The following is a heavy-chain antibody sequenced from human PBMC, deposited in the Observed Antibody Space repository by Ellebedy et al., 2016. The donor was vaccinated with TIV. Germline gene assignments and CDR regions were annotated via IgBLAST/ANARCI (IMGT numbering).Heavy chain of an antibody. Sequence: GESLKISCATSGFTFSNSGMNWVRQVPGKGLEGISYITGGSTAIYYADSVKGRFTISRDNSKSTLYLQMSSLRAEDTALYFCAKDTSGSTMHFWGQGTLVTVSS. V-gene: IGHV3-48*01. D-gene: IGHD6-19*01. J-gene: IGHJ4*02. CDR2: ITGGSTAI. CDR3: AKDTSGSTMHF. CDR1: GFTFSNSG.